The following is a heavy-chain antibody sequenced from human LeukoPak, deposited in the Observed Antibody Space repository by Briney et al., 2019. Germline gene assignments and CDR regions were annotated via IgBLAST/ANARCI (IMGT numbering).Heavy chain of an antibody. V-gene: IGHV1-18*01. J-gene: IGHJ4*02. CDR2: ITAFNYII. CDR1: GYSFSQYG. D-gene: IGHD3-16*01. Sequence: GASVKVSCKTSGYSFSQYGISWWRQAPGQGLEWVGWITAFNYIIEYVQKFQGRVTMTQDPATSTGCLGVRSLTSDDTAVFYGTRGSSISAQGDTWGQGTLVSVSS. CDR3: TRGSSISAQGDT.